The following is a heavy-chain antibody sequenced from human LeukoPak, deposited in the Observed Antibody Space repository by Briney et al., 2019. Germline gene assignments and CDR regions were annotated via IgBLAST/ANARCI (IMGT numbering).Heavy chain of an antibody. CDR3: AKCYYDSSGYYFGAFDI. Sequence: QPGGSLRLSCAASGFTFNSYAMSWVRQAPGKGLEWVSAISGSGGSTYYADSEKGRFTISRDNSKNTLYLQMNSLRAEDTAVYYCAKCYYDSSGYYFGAFDIWGQGTMVTVSS. CDR1: GFTFNSYA. D-gene: IGHD3-22*01. J-gene: IGHJ3*02. CDR2: ISGSGGST. V-gene: IGHV3-23*01.